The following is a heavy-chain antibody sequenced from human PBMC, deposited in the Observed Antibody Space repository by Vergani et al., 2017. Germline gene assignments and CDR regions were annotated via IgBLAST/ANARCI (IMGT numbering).Heavy chain of an antibody. CDR3: AREYDESSGYRRTLYFKH. V-gene: IGHV4-34*01. CDR1: GGSFRGYY. CDR2: INHSGST. D-gene: IGHD3-22*01. J-gene: IGHJ1*01. Sequence: QVQLPQWGAGLLKPSETLSLTCAVYGGSFRGYYWSWIRQPPGKGLEWVGEINHSGSTNNNPSLKSRVTISVDTSKNQFSLKLSSVTAADTAVDYCAREYDESSGYRRTLYFKHWGQGTLVTVSS.